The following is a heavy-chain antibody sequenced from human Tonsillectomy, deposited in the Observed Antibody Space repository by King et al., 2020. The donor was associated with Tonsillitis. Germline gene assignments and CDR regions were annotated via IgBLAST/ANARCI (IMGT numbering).Heavy chain of an antibody. D-gene: IGHD6-19*01. CDR3: ARDLPVAGTRGYLDY. CDR2: ISYDGNIR. V-gene: IGHV3-30-3*01. CDR1: GFTFSNYA. J-gene: IGHJ4*02. Sequence: EQLVQSGGGVVQPGRSLRLSCAASGFTFSNYAVHWVRQAPGKGLDWVAVISYDGNIRYYADSVRGRFSFSRDNSKNTLHLQMNSLRTEDTAVYYCARDLPVAGTRGYLDYWGQGTLVTVSS.